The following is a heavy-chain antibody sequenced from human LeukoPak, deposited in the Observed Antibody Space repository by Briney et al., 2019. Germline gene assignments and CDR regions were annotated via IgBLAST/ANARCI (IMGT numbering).Heavy chain of an antibody. D-gene: IGHD3-10*01. CDR2: IYYSGST. J-gene: IGHJ3*02. CDR1: GGSISHYY. Sequence: SETLSLTCSVSGGSISHYYWSWIRQPPGKGLEWIGYIYYSGSTNYNPSLKSRVTISVDTSKNQFSLKLSSVTAADTAVYYCAREANGSGSYFHDAFDIWGQGTMVTVSS. V-gene: IGHV4-59*01. CDR3: AREANGSGSYFHDAFDI.